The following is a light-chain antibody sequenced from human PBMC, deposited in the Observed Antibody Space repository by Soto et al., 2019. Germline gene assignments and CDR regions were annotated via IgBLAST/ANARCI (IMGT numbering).Light chain of an antibody. CDR2: KAS. J-gene: IGKJ5*01. Sequence: DIQMTQSPSTLSGSVGDRVTITCRASQTISSWLAWYQQKPGKAPKLLIYKASTLKSGVPSRFSGSGSGTEFTLTISSLQPEDFATYYCQQSYSTPRNFGQGTRLE. CDR3: QQSYSTPRN. CDR1: QTISSW. V-gene: IGKV1-5*03.